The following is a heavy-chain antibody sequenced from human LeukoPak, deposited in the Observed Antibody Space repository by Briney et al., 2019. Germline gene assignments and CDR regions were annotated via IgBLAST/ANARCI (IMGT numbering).Heavy chain of an antibody. CDR3: ARTLLPAVKGAFDI. D-gene: IGHD3-22*01. Sequence: SETLSLTCTVSGGSISSSSYYWGWIRQPPGKGLEWIGSINTGGTTNYNPSLRSRVTISVDTSKNQFSLNLGSVSAADTAVYYCARTLLPAVKGAFDIWGQGTMVTVSS. CDR1: GGSISSSSYY. CDR2: INTGGTT. V-gene: IGHV4-39*07. J-gene: IGHJ3*02.